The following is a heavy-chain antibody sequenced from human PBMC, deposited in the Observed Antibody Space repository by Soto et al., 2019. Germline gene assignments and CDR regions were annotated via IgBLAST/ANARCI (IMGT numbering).Heavy chain of an antibody. J-gene: IGHJ3*02. D-gene: IGHD3-22*01. CDR2: IYYSGSS. CDR3: ARDSYYYDSSGVFDN. CDR1: GGSISSGDYY. V-gene: IGHV4-30-4*01. Sequence: QVQLQESGPGLVKPSPTLSLTCTVSGGSISSGDYYWSWFRQAPGKGLEWIGYIYYSGSSYSNPSLKSQVTISVYTYKNQFSLKLSSVTAADTAVYYCARDSYYYDSSGVFDNWGQGTMVTVSS.